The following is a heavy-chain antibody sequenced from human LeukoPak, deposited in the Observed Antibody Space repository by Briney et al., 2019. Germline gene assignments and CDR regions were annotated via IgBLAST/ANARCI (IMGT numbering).Heavy chain of an antibody. CDR3: ARVIGRSGWYNFRFDY. CDR1: GYSISSGYH. Sequence: PSETLSLTCTVSGYSISSGYHWGWIRQPPGKGLEWIGSIYNSGNTYYNPSLKSRVTISVDTSKNQFSLKLSSVTAADTAVYYCARVIGRSGWYNFRFDYWGQGTLVTVSS. D-gene: IGHD6-19*01. V-gene: IGHV4-38-2*02. J-gene: IGHJ4*02. CDR2: IYNSGNT.